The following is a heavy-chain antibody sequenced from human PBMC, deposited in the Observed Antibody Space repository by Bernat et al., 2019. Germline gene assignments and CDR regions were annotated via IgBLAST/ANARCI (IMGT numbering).Heavy chain of an antibody. Sequence: QVQLVESGGGVVQPGRSLRLSCAASGFTFSSYAMHWVRQAPGKGLEWVAVISYDGSNKYYADSVKGRFTISRDNSKNTLYLQMNSLRAEDTAVYYCARDPRGGSWADGHNWFDPWGQGTLVTVSS. CDR3: ARDPRGGSWADGHNWFDP. V-gene: IGHV3-30-3*01. D-gene: IGHD2-15*01. CDR2: ISYDGSNK. J-gene: IGHJ5*02. CDR1: GFTFSSYA.